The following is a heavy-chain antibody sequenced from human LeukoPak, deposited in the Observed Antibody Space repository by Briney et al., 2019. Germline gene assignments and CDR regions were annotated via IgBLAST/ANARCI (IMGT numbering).Heavy chain of an antibody. CDR2: IYYSGST. CDR1: GGSVSSGSYY. J-gene: IGHJ4*02. D-gene: IGHD3-10*01. Sequence: SSETLSLTCTVSGGSVSSGSYYWSWIRQPPGKGLEWIGYIYYSGSTNYNPSLKSRVTISVDTSKNQFSLKLSSVTAADTAVYYCARDRDGEQLSYWGQGTLVTVSS. CDR3: ARDRDGEQLSY. V-gene: IGHV4-61*01.